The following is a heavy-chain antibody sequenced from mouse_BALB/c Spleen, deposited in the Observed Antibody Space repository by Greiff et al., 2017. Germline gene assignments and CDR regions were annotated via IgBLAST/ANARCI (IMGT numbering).Heavy chain of an antibody. J-gene: IGHJ1*01. V-gene: IGHV1S135*01. CDR1: GYSFTSYY. Sequence: VQLQQSGPELMKPGASVKISCKASGYSFTSYYMHWVKQSHGKSLEWIGYIDPFNGGTSYNQKFKGKATLTVDKSSSTAYMHLSSLTSEDSAVYYCATNYYGISYGWYFDVWGAGTTVTVSS. CDR3: ATNYYGISYGWYFDV. D-gene: IGHD1-1*01. CDR2: IDPFNGGT.